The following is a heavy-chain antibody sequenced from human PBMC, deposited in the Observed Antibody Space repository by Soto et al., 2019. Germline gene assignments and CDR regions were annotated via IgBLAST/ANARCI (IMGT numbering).Heavy chain of an antibody. Sequence: SETLSLTCAVSSGSISSSNWWSWVRQPPGKGLEWIGEIYHSGSTNYNPSLKSRVTISVDKSKNQFSLKLSSVTAADTAVYYCARGRGDKPYYDILTGWDYYYGMDVWGQGTTVTVS. V-gene: IGHV4-4*02. CDR1: SGSISSSNW. CDR2: IYHSGST. D-gene: IGHD3-9*01. J-gene: IGHJ6*02. CDR3: ARGRGDKPYYDILTGWDYYYGMDV.